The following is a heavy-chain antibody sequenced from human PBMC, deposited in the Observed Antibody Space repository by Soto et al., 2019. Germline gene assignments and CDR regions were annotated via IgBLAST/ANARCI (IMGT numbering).Heavy chain of an antibody. Sequence: PSETLSLTCTVSGGSISSSSYYWGWIRQPPGKGLEWIGSIYYSGSTYYNPSLKSRVTISVDTSKNQFSLKLSSVTAADTAVYYCERSTYYDILTGYYPYYYYYGMDVWGQGTTVTVSS. D-gene: IGHD3-9*01. J-gene: IGHJ6*02. CDR3: ERSTYYDILTGYYPYYYYYGMDV. CDR2: IYYSGST. V-gene: IGHV4-39*01. CDR1: GGSISSSSYY.